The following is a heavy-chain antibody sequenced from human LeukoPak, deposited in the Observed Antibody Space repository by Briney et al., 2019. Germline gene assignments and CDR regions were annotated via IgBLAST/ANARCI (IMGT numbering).Heavy chain of an antibody. Sequence: SETLSLTCAVYGGSFSGYYWSWIRQPPGKGLEWIGEINHSGSTNYNPSLKGRVTISVDTSKNQFSLKLSSVTAADTAVYYCARGQYSSSRYYYYYYYMDVWGKGTTVTVSS. J-gene: IGHJ6*03. CDR1: GGSFSGYY. CDR3: ARGQYSSSRYYYYYYYMDV. D-gene: IGHD6-6*01. V-gene: IGHV4-34*01. CDR2: INHSGST.